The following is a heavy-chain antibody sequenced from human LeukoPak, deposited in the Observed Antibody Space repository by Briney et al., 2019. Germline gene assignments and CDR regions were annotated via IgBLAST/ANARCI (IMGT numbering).Heavy chain of an antibody. V-gene: IGHV4-28*01. CDR3: ARYGGNSDWYFDL. CDR1: GYSISSRHW. J-gene: IGHJ2*01. CDR2: IYYDGRT. Sequence: SETLSLTCAVSGYSISSRHWWGWIRQPPGKGLEWIGHIYYDGRTYYNPSLKSRVTMSVDTSKNQFSLELSSVTAVDTAVYSCARYGGNSDWYFDLWGRGTLVTVSS. D-gene: IGHD4-23*01.